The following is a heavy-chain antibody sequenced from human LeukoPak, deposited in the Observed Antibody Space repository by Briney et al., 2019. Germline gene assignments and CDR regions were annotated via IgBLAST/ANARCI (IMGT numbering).Heavy chain of an antibody. CDR2: ISSSSSYV. CDR3: ARGRKQLVSTRNALDI. D-gene: IGHD6-6*01. Sequence: GGSLRLSCAASGFTFSTYAMTWVRQAPGKGLEWVSSISSSSSYVYYADSVKGRFTISRDNAKNSLYLQMNSLRAEDTAVYYCARGRKQLVSTRNALDIWGQGTMVTVSS. CDR1: GFTFSTYA. J-gene: IGHJ3*02. V-gene: IGHV3-21*01.